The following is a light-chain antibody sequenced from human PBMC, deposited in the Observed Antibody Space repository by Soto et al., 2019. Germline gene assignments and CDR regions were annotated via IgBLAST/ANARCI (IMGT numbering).Light chain of an antibody. Sequence: QSALTQPPSASGSPGQSVTISCTGTSSDVDDSNYVSWYQQHPGKAPKLMIYEVSKRPSGVPDRFSGSKSGNTASLTVSGLQAEDEADYYCSSYAGSNNTYVFGTGTKLTVL. CDR3: SSYAGSNNTYV. J-gene: IGLJ1*01. V-gene: IGLV2-8*01. CDR2: EVS. CDR1: SSDVDDSNY.